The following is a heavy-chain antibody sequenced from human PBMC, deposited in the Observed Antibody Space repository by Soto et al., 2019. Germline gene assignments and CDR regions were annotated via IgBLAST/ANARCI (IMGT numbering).Heavy chain of an antibody. J-gene: IGHJ5*02. CDR2: MYYGGRT. CDR1: GGSISSYY. V-gene: IGHV4-59*08. D-gene: IGHD2-15*01. Sequence: PSETLSLTSTVSGGSISSYYWSWIRQPPAKGLEWIGYMYYGGRTNYNPSLKSRVTISVDTSKMQVSLKLSSVTAADTAVYFCARGTPSPLIVRSSRGPWFDPSGQGTLVTVSS. CDR3: ARGTPSPLIVRSSRGPWFDP.